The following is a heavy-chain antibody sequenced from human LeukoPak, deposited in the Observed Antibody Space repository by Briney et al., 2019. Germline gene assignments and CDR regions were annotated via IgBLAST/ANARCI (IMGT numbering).Heavy chain of an antibody. J-gene: IGHJ4*02. Sequence: GGSLRLSCAASGFTFSSYAMSWVRQAPGKGLEWVSYISSSTTTIYYADSVKGRFAISRDNAKNSLYLQMNSLRDEDTAVYYCARVAAGYSVNYFDYWGQGTLVTVSS. V-gene: IGHV3-48*02. CDR3: ARVAAGYSVNYFDY. D-gene: IGHD3-9*01. CDR1: GFTFSSYA. CDR2: ISSSTTTI.